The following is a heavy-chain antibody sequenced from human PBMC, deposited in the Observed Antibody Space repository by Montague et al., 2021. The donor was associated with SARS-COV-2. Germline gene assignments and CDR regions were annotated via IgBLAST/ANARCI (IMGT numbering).Heavy chain of an antibody. V-gene: IGHV4-59*02. CDR1: GSSVRSYY. CDR2: IYDGGST. Sequence: SETLSPTCIVSGSSVRSYYWGWIRQPPGKGLEWIGYIYDGGSTNXNPSLKSRVTISVDTSKNQFSLKLSSVTAADTAVYYCARENTVTTFGGPYYIDSWGQGTLVTVSA. D-gene: IGHD4-17*01. J-gene: IGHJ4*02. CDR3: ARENTVTTFGGPYYIDS.